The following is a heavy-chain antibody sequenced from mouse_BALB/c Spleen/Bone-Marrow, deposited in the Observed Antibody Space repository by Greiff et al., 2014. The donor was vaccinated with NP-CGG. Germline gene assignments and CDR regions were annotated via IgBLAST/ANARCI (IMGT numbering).Heavy chain of an antibody. D-gene: IGHD1-1*01. CDR3: ARYYYGSSYFDY. J-gene: IGHJ2*01. CDR2: IDPANGKT. Sequence: VPLQQSGAELVKPGASVKLSCTASGFNIKDTYMHWVKQRPEQGLEWIGRIDPANGKTKYDPKFQGKATITADTSSNTAYLQLSSLTSEDTAVYYCARYYYGSSYFDYWGQGTTLTVSS. V-gene: IGHV14-3*02. CDR1: GFNIKDTY.